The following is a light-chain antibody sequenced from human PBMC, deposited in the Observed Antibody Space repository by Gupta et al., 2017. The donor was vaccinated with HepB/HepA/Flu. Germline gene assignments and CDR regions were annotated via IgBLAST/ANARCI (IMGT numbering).Light chain of an antibody. V-gene: IGLV2-14*03. CDR1: SSDIGGGDFY. CDR3: ISYTRRSTYV. J-gene: IGLJ1*01. Sequence: QSALTQPASVSGFLGESITISCTGTSSDIGGGDFYVSWYQKHPGKVPKLLIYDVANRPSGVSNRFSASKSGHTASLTISGLQAGDEADYFCISYTRRSTYVFGTGTKVAVL. CDR2: DVA.